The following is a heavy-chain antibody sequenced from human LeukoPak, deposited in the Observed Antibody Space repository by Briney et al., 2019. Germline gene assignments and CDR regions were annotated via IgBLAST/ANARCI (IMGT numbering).Heavy chain of an antibody. J-gene: IGHJ4*02. D-gene: IGHD6-19*01. Sequence: GRSLRLSCAASGFTFSSYGMHWVRQAPGKGLEWVAVIWYDGSNKYYADSVKGRFTIFRDNSKNTLYLQMNSLRAEDTAVYYCARDLIAVAGTLDYWGQGTLVTVSS. CDR1: GFTFSSYG. CDR2: IWYDGSNK. CDR3: ARDLIAVAGTLDY. V-gene: IGHV3-33*01.